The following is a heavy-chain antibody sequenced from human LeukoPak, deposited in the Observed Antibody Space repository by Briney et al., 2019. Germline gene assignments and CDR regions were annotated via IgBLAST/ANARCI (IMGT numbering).Heavy chain of an antibody. CDR3: ARGLVYLTGHFDC. CDR1: GLTVSSNH. D-gene: IGHD1-1*01. CDR2: IYSGDST. J-gene: IGHJ4*02. V-gene: IGHV3-53*01. Sequence: GGSLRLSCAASGLTVSSNHMSWVRQAPGKGLEWVSAIYSGDSTYYADSVKGRFTISRDDSKSALYLQMTSLRAEDTAVYYCARGLVYLTGHFDCWGQGTLVIVSS.